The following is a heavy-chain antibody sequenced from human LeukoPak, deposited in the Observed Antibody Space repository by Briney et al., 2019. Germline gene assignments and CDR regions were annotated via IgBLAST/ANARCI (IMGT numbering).Heavy chain of an antibody. CDR1: GGSISSSSYY. D-gene: IGHD6-19*01. J-gene: IGHJ3*02. V-gene: IGHV4-39*01. Sequence: PSETLSLTCTVSGGSISSSSYYWGWIRQPPGKGLEWIVSIYYSGSTYYNPSRKSRVTISVDTSKNQFSLKLSSVTAADTAVYYCALDSGWSAFDIWGQGTMVTVSS. CDR2: IYYSGST. CDR3: ALDSGWSAFDI.